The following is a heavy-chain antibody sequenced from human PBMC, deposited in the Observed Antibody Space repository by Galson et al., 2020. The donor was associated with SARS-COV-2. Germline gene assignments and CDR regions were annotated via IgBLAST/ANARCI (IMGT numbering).Heavy chain of an antibody. V-gene: IGHV4-39*07. CDR2: IYNNGDT. J-gene: IGHJ4*02. Sequence: SETLSLTCTVSGGSITDSNYFWAWLRQPPGEGLERIGTIYNNGDTYYHPSLKSRVVISIETSKKQFSLELTSVTAADTAVYYCARVVYVGGNDYWGQGTLVTVSS. D-gene: IGHD1-26*01. CDR1: GGSITDSNYF. CDR3: ARVVYVGGNDY.